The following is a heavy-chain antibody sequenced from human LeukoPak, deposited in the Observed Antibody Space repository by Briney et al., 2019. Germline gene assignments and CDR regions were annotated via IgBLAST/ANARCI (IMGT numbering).Heavy chain of an antibody. CDR1: GGSISSSSYY. CDR2: IYYSGST. D-gene: IGHD3-22*01. CDR3: ARGLLLPTGY. J-gene: IGHJ4*02. Sequence: SETLSLTCTVSGGSISSSSYYWGWIRQPPGKGLEWIGSIYYSGSTYYNPSLKSRVTISVDTSKNQFSLKLSSVTAADTAVYYCARGLLLPTGYWGQGTLVTASS. V-gene: IGHV4-39*07.